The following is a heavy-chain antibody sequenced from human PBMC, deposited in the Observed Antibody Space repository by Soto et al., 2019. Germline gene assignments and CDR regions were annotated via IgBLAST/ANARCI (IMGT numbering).Heavy chain of an antibody. V-gene: IGHV1-3*01. CDR3: ASESPITMVRGVMSY. Sequence: QVQLVQSGAEVKKPGASVKVSCKASGYTFTSYAMHWVRQAPGQRLEWMGWINAGNGNTKYSQKFQRRVTITRDTSASTAYMELSSLRSEDTAVYYCASESPITMVRGVMSYWGQGTLVTVSS. D-gene: IGHD3-10*01. CDR1: GYTFTSYA. J-gene: IGHJ4*02. CDR2: INAGNGNT.